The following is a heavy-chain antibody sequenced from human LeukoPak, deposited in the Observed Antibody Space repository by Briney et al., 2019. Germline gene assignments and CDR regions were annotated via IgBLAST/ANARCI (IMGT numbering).Heavy chain of an antibody. J-gene: IGHJ4*02. CDR3: AGYYYDSSGYYAHFDY. Sequence: GGSLRLSCAASGFTFNNCWMSWVRQAPGKGLEWVANIKQDGSEKVYVDSVKGRFTISRDNAKNSVYLQMNSLSAEDTAVYYCAGYYYDSSGYYAHFDYWGQGTLVTVSS. V-gene: IGHV3-7*01. CDR2: IKQDGSEK. CDR1: GFTFNNCW. D-gene: IGHD3-22*01.